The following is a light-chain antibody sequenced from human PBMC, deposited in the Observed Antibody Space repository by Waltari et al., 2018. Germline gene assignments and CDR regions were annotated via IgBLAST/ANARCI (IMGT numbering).Light chain of an antibody. CDR1: SSDVGGYNY. V-gene: IGLV2-8*01. Sequence: QSALTQPPSASGSPGQSVTISCTGTSSDVGGYNYVSWYPQHPGKAPNLMIYEVSKRPPGVPDRFSGSKSGNTASLPVSGLQAEDEADYYCSSYAGSNNPYVFGTGTKVTVL. CDR3: SSYAGSNNPYV. J-gene: IGLJ1*01. CDR2: EVS.